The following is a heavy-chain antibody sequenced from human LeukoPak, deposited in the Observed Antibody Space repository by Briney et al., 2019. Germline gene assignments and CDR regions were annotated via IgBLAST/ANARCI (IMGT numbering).Heavy chain of an antibody. J-gene: IGHJ4*02. CDR3: TRGIPVAATRGYFDY. V-gene: IGHV3-74*01. Sequence: GGSLRLSCAASGFSFSSYWMHWVRQAPGKGLVWVSRVNNDGSSTTYADSVRGRFTISRDNAKNTLYLQMNSLRAEDTDVYYCTRGIPVAATRGYFDYWGQGTLVTVSS. D-gene: IGHD2-15*01. CDR2: VNNDGSST. CDR1: GFSFSSYW.